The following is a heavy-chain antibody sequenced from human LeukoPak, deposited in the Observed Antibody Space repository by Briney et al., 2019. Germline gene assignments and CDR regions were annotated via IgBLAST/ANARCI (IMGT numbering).Heavy chain of an antibody. Sequence: ASVKVSCKASGYTFTSYYIHWVRPAPGQGLEWMGIINPSGGSTSYTQKLQDRVTLTRDTSTSTVYMELSSLRTEDTAIYYCTRGHGSGYQDYWGQGTLVTVSS. CDR2: INPSGGST. CDR3: TRGHGSGYQDY. J-gene: IGHJ4*02. D-gene: IGHD3-22*01. CDR1: GYTFTSYY. V-gene: IGHV1-46*01.